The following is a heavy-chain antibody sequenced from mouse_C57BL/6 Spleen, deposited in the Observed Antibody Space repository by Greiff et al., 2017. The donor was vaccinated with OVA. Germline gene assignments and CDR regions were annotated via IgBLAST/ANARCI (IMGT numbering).Heavy chain of an antibody. J-gene: IGHJ2*01. V-gene: IGHV1-26*01. CDR1: GYTFTDYY. CDR3: AIYYGYGFDY. CDR2: INPNNGGT. D-gene: IGHD2-2*01. Sequence: VQLQQSGPELVKPGASVKISCKASGYTFTDYYMNWVKQSHGKSLEWIGDINPNNGGTSYNQKFKGKATLTVDKSSSTAYMELRSLTSEDSAVYYCAIYYGYGFDYWGQGTTLTVSS.